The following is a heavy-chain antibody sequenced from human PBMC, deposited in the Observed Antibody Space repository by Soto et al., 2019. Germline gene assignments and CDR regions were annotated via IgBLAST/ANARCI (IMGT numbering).Heavy chain of an antibody. D-gene: IGHD3-22*01. J-gene: IGHJ6*01. CDR3: ARKKSSGCYYRHYYYGMDV. Sequence: PSETLSLTCAVYGGSFSGYYWRWIRQPPGKGLEWIGEINHSASTNYNPSLKSRVTISVDTSKNQFSLKLSSVTAADTAVYYCARKKSSGCYYRHYYYGMDVGGQGTTVTVSS. V-gene: IGHV4-34*01. CDR2: INHSAST. CDR1: GGSFSGYY.